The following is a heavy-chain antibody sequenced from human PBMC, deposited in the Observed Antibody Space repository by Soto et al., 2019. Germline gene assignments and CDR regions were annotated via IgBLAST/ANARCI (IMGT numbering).Heavy chain of an antibody. CDR1: CGSIISYY. D-gene: IGHD3-22*01. CDR3: ARVKRYYDSSGYYYVFDY. CDR2: IYTSWIT. J-gene: IGHJ4*02. Sequence: SETLCLTCTVSCGSIISYYWIWIRQPAGKGLEWIGRIYTSWITNYNPSLKIRVTMSVDTSKNQFSLKLSSVTAADTAVYYCARVKRYYDSSGYYYVFDYWGQGTLVTVSS. V-gene: IGHV4-4*07.